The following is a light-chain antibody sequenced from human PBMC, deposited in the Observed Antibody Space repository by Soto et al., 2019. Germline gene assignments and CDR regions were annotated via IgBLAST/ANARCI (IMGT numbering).Light chain of an antibody. CDR2: KAS. Sequence: DIQMTQSPSSLSGSVGDRVTITCRASQTISSWLSWYQQKPGKAPKLLIYKASTLESGVPSNFSGSGSGTEFTLTISSLQPEDFATYYCQQSYSTPRTFGQGTKVDIK. J-gene: IGKJ1*01. CDR1: QTISSW. V-gene: IGKV1-5*03. CDR3: QQSYSTPRT.